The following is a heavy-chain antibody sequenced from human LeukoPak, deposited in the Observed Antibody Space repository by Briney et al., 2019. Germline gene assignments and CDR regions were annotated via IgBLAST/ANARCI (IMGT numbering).Heavy chain of an antibody. CDR1: GGSISSYY. CDR2: IYYSGST. Sequence: SETLSLTCTLSGGSISSYYWSWIRQPPGKGLEWIGYIYYSGSTNYNPSLKSRVTISVDTSKNQFSLKLSSVTAADTAVYYCARDLGCSSTSCQRGHAFDIWGQGTMVTVSS. CDR3: ARDLGCSSTSCQRGHAFDI. D-gene: IGHD2-2*01. V-gene: IGHV4-59*01. J-gene: IGHJ3*02.